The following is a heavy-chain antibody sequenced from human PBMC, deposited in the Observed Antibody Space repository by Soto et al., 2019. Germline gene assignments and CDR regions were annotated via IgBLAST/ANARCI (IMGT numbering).Heavy chain of an antibody. CDR1: GYTFTSYA. D-gene: IGHD3-3*01. J-gene: IGHJ5*02. V-gene: IGHV1-3*01. Sequence: GASVKVSCKASGYTFTSYAMHWVRQAPGQRLEWMGWINAGNGNTKYSQKFQGRVTITRDTSASTAYMELSSLRSEDTAVYYCARDNYDFWSGYYTGNWFDPWGQGTLVTVSS. CDR3: ARDNYDFWSGYYTGNWFDP. CDR2: INAGNGNT.